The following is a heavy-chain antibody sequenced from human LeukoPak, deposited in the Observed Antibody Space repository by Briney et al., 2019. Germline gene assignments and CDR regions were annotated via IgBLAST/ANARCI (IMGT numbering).Heavy chain of an antibody. V-gene: IGHV4-4*07. CDR2: ISTSGST. J-gene: IGHJ4*02. CDR1: GCSISCYY. Sequence: SETLSLTSTVSGCSISCYYWSWLRQPAGKGLEWVGRISTSGSTNYNPSLKSRVTIAVDTSKNQYTLKLSSVTAAATAVYYCARAARSSIAARLLGYWGQGALVTVSS. D-gene: IGHD6-6*01. CDR3: ARAARSSIAARLLGY.